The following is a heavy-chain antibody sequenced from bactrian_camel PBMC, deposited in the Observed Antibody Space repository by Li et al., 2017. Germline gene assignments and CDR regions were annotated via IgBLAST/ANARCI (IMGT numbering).Heavy chain of an antibody. CDR2: IREDGTT. D-gene: IGHD1*01. J-gene: IGHJ6*01. Sequence: HVQLVESGGGSVEAGGSLKLSCEASGYIFSGCGVAWYRQAPGKERELVSAIREDGTTIYADSVKGRFTVSRDNTKNALYLQMNSLNPDDTAVYYCATNQFCRDGDCYAGLFGHWGQGTQVTVS. V-gene: IGHV3S53*01. CDR1: GYIFSGCG. CDR3: ATNQFCRDGDCYAGLFGH.